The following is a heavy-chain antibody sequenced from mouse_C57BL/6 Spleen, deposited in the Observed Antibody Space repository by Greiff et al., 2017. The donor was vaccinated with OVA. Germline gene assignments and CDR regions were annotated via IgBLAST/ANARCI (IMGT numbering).Heavy chain of an antibody. D-gene: IGHD5-5*01. V-gene: IGHV1-80*01. CDR1: GYAFSSYW. J-gene: IGHJ4*01. CDR3: ARKDYLYAMDY. CDR2: IYPGDGDT. Sequence: VQRVESGAELVKPGASVKISCKASGYAFSSYWMNWVKQRPGKGLEWIGQIYPGDGDTNYNGKFKGKATLTADKSSSTAYMQLSSLTSEDSAVYFCARKDYLYAMDYWGQGTSVTVSS.